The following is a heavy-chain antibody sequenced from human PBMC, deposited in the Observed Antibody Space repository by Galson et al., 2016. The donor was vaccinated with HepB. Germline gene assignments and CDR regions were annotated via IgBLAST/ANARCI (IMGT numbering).Heavy chain of an antibody. CDR3: ASESGSYQNDAFDI. D-gene: IGHD1-26*01. CDR2: ITPFNGKT. J-gene: IGHJ3*02. V-gene: IGHV1-45*02. CDR1: GYTFTHRY. Sequence: SVKVSCKASGYTFTHRYLHWVRQAPGQALEWMGWITPFNGKTNYAQKFQDRVTITRDRSMSTDYMELSSLRSEDTAMYYCASESGSYQNDAFDIWGQGTMVTVSS.